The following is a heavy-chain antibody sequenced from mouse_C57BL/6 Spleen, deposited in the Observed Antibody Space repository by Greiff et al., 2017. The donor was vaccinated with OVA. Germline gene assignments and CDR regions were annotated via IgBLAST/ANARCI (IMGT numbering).Heavy chain of an antibody. CDR2: LDPANGNT. V-gene: IGHV14-3*01. D-gene: IGHD2-4*01. Sequence: EVQLQESVAELVRPGASVKLSCTASGFHIKNTYMHWVKQRPEQGLEWIGRLDPANGNTKYDPKFQGKATITADTTSNTAYLQLSSLTSEDTAIYYCARSSDYQSYYYFDYWGQGTTLTVSS. CDR3: ARSSDYQSYYYFDY. CDR1: GFHIKNTY. J-gene: IGHJ2*01.